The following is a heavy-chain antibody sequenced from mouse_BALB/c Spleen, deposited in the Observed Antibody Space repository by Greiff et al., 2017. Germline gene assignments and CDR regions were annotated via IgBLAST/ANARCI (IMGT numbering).Heavy chain of an antibody. CDR3: ARDYGSSYVWFAY. J-gene: IGHJ3*01. V-gene: IGHV1S137*01. CDR2: IITYYGDA. CDR1: GYTFTDYA. Sequence: QVQLQQSGAELVRPGVSVKISCKGSGYTFTDYAMHWVKQSHAKSLEWIGVIITYYGDASYNQKFKGKATMTVDKSSSTAYMELARLTSEDSAIYYCARDYGSSYVWFAYWGQGTLVTVSA. D-gene: IGHD1-1*01.